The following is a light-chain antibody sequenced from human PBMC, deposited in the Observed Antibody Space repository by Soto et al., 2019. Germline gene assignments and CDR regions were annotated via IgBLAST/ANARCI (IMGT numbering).Light chain of an antibody. J-gene: IGLJ1*01. CDR1: SSDVGGDNF. V-gene: IGLV2-8*01. Sequence: QSALTQPPSASGSPGQSVTISCTGTSSDVGGDNFVSWYQQQPGKAPKLIISENNKRPSGVPDRFSGSKSGNSASLTVSGLQAEDEADYYCTSYDGSNNRYVFATGTKVTVL. CDR2: ENN. CDR3: TSYDGSNNRYV.